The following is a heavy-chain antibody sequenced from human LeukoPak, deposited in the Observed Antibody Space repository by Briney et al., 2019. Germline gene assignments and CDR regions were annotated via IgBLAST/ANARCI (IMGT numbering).Heavy chain of an antibody. CDR2: IYHSGST. D-gene: IGHD3-3*01. CDR1: GGSISSGGYY. CDR3: ATSNFWSGYYYGDY. V-gene: IGHV4-30-2*01. Sequence: PSQTLSLTCTVSGGSISSGGYYWSWIRQPPGKGLEWIGYIYHSGSTYYNPSLKSRVTISVDRSKNQFSLKLSSVTAADTAVYYCATSNFWSGYYYGDYWGQGTLVTVSS. J-gene: IGHJ4*02.